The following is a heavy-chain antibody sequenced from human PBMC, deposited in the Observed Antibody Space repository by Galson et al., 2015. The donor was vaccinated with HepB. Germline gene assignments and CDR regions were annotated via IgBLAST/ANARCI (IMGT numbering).Heavy chain of an antibody. J-gene: IGHJ3*02. D-gene: IGHD3-9*01. Sequence: SLRLSCAASGFTFSSYAMHWVRQAPGKGPEWVAVISYDGSNKYYADSVKGRFTISRDNSKNTLYLQMNSLRAEDTAVYYCARDLAYYDILTGYFGAFDIWGQGTMVTVSS. CDR1: GFTFSSYA. CDR3: ARDLAYYDILTGYFGAFDI. CDR2: ISYDGSNK. V-gene: IGHV3-30*04.